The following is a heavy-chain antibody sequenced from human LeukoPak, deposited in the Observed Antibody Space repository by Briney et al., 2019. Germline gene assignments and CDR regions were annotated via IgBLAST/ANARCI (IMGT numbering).Heavy chain of an antibody. D-gene: IGHD6-13*01. CDR2: IKRDGSVK. J-gene: IGHJ4*02. V-gene: IGHV3-7*05. CDR3: ARPFGQQLPLY. CDR1: GFTFTSYW. Sequence: PGGSLRLSCAASGFTFTSYWMSWVRQAPGEGLEWLANIKRDGSVKNYVDSVKGRFTISRDNAKNSLYLQMNSLRAEDTAVYYCARPFGQQLPLYWGQGTLVTVSS.